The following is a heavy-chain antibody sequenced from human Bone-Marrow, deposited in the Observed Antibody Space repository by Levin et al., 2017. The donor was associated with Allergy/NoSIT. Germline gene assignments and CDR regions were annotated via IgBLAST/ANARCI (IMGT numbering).Heavy chain of an antibody. J-gene: IGHJ4*02. D-gene: IGHD3-22*01. CDR3: ARANFYDSSGYLYYFDY. CDR2: IFHSGST. V-gene: IGHV4-38-2*01. CDR1: GFSISSGYY. Sequence: RSSETLSLTCAVSGFSISSGYYWGWIRQPPGKGLAWIGSIFHSGSTYYNPSLKSRVTISVDTSKNLFSLKLSSVTAADTAVYYCARANFYDSSGYLYYFDYWGQGTLITVSS.